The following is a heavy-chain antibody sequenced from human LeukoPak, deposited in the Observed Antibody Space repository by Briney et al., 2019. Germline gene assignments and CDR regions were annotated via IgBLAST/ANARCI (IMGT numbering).Heavy chain of an antibody. Sequence: ASVKVSCKASGYTSTGYYMHWVRQAPGQGLEWMGWINPNSGGTNYAQKFQGRVTMTRDTSISTAYMELSRLRSDDTAVYYCARDQQLVLAFDIWGQGTMVTVSS. V-gene: IGHV1-2*02. J-gene: IGHJ3*02. CDR1: GYTSTGYY. CDR3: ARDQQLVLAFDI. CDR2: INPNSGGT. D-gene: IGHD6-13*01.